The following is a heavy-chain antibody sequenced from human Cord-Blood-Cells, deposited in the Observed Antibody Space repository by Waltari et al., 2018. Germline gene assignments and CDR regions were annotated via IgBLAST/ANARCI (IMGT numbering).Heavy chain of an antibody. CDR2: ITPIFGTA. V-gene: IGHV1-69*01. D-gene: IGHD2-2*01. J-gene: IGHJ2*01. Sequence: QVQLVQSGAEVKKPGSSQKVSCKASGGHFSSYAISWVRQAPGQGLEWMGGITPIFGTANYAQKFQGRVTITADESTSTAYMELSSLRSEDTAVYYCARAPAKDPISWYFDLWGRGTLVTVSS. CDR1: GGHFSSYA. CDR3: ARAPAKDPISWYFDL.